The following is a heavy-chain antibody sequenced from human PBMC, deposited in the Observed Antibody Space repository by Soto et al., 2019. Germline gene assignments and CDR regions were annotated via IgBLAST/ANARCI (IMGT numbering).Heavy chain of an antibody. J-gene: IGHJ3*02. CDR3: ARAYYYGSGRGLDI. Sequence: PTLVNRTQTLTLTCTFSGFSLSTGGMCVSWIRQPPGKALEWLARIDWEDDKYYTTSLKTRLTISKDTSKNQVVLRMTNMDPVDTATYYCARAYYYGSGRGLDIWGQGTMVTVSS. CDR1: GFSLSTGGMC. CDR2: IDWEDDK. V-gene: IGHV2-70*11. D-gene: IGHD3-10*01.